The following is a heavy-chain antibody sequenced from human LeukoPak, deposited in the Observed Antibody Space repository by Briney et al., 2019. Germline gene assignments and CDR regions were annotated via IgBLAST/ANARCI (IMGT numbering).Heavy chain of an antibody. Sequence: ASVKVSCKASGYTFHGYYIHWVGRAAGQGLEWMGWINPRCGSTKYGQKFQGRVTMTIDTSISTAYIELSSLRSYDPAAYYCAKDQAVRNYPYYYYGMDVWGQGTTVTVSS. CDR2: INPRCGST. D-gene: IGHD5-24*01. V-gene: IGHV1-2*02. CDR3: AKDQAVRNYPYYYYGMDV. J-gene: IGHJ6*02. CDR1: GYTFHGYY.